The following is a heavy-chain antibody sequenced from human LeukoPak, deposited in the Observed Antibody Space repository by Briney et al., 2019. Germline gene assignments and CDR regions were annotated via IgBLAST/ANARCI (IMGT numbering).Heavy chain of an antibody. V-gene: IGHV3-15*01. Sequence: PGGSLRLSCAASGFTFSAAWMNWVRQAPGKGLEWVGRIKSKSNGGTTDFAAPVRDRFTISRDDSKNTLNLQMDSLRTEDPAVYYCVADLPGTNSPCFDYWGQGTLVTVSS. CDR3: VADLPGTNSPCFDY. CDR2: IKSKSNGGTT. CDR1: GFTFSAAW. J-gene: IGHJ4*02. D-gene: IGHD4/OR15-4a*01.